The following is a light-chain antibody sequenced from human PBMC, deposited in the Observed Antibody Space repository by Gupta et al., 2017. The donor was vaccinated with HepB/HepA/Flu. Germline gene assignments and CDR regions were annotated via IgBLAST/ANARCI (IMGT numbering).Light chain of an antibody. CDR1: QRIASF. V-gene: IGKV1-39*01. CDR3: QQSDRTPRT. J-gene: IGKJ1*01. Sequence: DIQMTQSPSSLSASVGDTVTITCRAGQRIASFLNWYQQKPGKAPKLLIYAASSLESGVPSRFSGSASGTDFTLTISRLQLDDFATYYCQQSDRTPRTFGRGTMVDMK. CDR2: AAS.